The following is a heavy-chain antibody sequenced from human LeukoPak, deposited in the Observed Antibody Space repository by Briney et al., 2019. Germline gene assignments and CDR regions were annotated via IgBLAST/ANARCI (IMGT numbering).Heavy chain of an antibody. CDR1: GYTFTGYY. V-gene: IGHV1-8*02. D-gene: IGHD3-10*01. CDR2: MHPNSGQT. CDR3: ARGLVWFGDLGNWFDP. Sequence: GASVKVSCKASGYTFTGYYMHWVRQATGQGLEWMGWMHPNSGQTGYAQKFQDRVTMTRNTSINTAYMELSSLRSEDTAVYYCARGLVWFGDLGNWFDPWGQGTLVTVSS. J-gene: IGHJ5*02.